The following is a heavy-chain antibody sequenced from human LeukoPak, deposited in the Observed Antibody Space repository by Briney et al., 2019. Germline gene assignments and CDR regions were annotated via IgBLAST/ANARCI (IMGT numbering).Heavy chain of an antibody. Sequence: KSGGSLRLSCTASGFSFKNSWMSWVRQAPGKGLEWVGRLKSRKDGGTTDYAAPVKGRFIISRDDSINTLYLQMNGLKTEDTAVYYCTTDKQMSPDYWGQGTLVTVSS. V-gene: IGHV3-15*01. D-gene: IGHD5-24*01. CDR3: TTDKQMSPDY. CDR1: GFSFKNSW. J-gene: IGHJ4*02. CDR2: LKSRKDGGTT.